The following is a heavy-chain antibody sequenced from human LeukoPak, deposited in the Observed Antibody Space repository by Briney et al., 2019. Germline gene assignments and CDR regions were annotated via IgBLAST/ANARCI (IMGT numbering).Heavy chain of an antibody. CDR2: ISYSGSA. D-gene: IGHD3-10*01. V-gene: IGHV4-59*01. CDR3: ARSFGSGNYFDY. CDR1: GGSISTYY. Sequence: SETLSLTCTVSGGSISTYYWSWIRQPPGRRLEWIGYISYSGSANYNPSLKSRVTISVDTSKNQFPLKLSSVTAADTAVYYCARSFGSGNYFDYWGQGTLVTVSS. J-gene: IGHJ4*02.